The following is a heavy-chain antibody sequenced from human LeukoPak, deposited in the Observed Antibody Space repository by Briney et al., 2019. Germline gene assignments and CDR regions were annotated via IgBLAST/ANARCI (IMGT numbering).Heavy chain of an antibody. J-gene: IGHJ5*02. D-gene: IGHD3-10*01. V-gene: IGHV3-74*01. CDR1: GLTFSSYW. CDR3: VPYGSAGFDP. CDR2: INSDGSTT. Sequence: GGSLRLSCAASGLTFSSYWMHWVRQAPGKGLVWVSRINSDGSTTNYADSVKGRFTISRNNAKNTLYLQMNSLRAEDTAMYYCVPYGSAGFDPWGQGTLVTVSS.